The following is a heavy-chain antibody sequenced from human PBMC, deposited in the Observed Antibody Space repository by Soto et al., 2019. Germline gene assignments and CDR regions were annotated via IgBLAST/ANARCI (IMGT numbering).Heavy chain of an antibody. D-gene: IGHD6-6*01. V-gene: IGHV3-30-3*01. CDR2: ISYDGSNK. CDR3: ARDLEYRSSSSTPDI. Sequence: QVQLVESGGGVVQPGRSLRLSCAASGFTFSSYAMHWVRQAPGKGLEWVAVISYDGSNKYYADSVKGRFTISRDNSKNTLDLQMNSLRAEDTAVYYCARDLEYRSSSSTPDIWGQGTMVTVSS. J-gene: IGHJ3*02. CDR1: GFTFSSYA.